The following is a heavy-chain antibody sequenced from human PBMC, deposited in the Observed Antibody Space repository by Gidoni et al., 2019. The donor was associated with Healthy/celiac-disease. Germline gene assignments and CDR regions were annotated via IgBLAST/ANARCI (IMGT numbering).Heavy chain of an antibody. CDR2: IYHSGST. J-gene: IGHJ4*02. Sequence: QPPGKGLEWIGSIYHSGSTYYNPSLKSRVTISVDTSKNQFSLKLSSVTAADTAVYYCALRLTGASDYWGQGTLVTVSS. V-gene: IGHV4-38-2*01. D-gene: IGHD7-27*01. CDR3: ALRLTGASDY.